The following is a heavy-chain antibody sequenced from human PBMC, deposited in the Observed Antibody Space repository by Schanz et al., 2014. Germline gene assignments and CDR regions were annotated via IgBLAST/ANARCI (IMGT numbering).Heavy chain of an antibody. D-gene: IGHD2-15*01. CDR3: ARGGVVVVTAALNWFDP. CDR1: GYTFTSFA. J-gene: IGHJ5*02. Sequence: QVQLVQSGSELKKPGASVKVSCKASGYTFTSFAMNWVRQAPGQGLEWMGWINTKNGDPTYAQGFTGRFAFSLDHSVSTAYLQISSLKDEDTAVYYCARGGVVVVTAALNWFDPWGQGTLVTVSS. V-gene: IGHV7-4-1*02. CDR2: INTKNGDP.